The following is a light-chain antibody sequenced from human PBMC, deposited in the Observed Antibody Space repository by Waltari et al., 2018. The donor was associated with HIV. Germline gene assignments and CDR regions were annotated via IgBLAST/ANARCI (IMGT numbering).Light chain of an antibody. Sequence: EIVMTQSPATLSVSPGERATLSCRASHSVSSNLAWYQQKPGQAPRLLIFGASTRATGIPARFSGSGSATEFTLSISSLQSEDFAIYYCQQYNNWPRWTFGQGTK. CDR3: QQYNNWPRWT. CDR1: HSVSSN. J-gene: IGKJ1*01. CDR2: GAS. V-gene: IGKV3-15*01.